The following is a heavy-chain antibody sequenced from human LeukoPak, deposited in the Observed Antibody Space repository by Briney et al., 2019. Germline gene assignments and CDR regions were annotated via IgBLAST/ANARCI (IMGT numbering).Heavy chain of an antibody. CDR2: ISDDGSIT. CDR1: GFTFSRDW. J-gene: IGHJ4*02. V-gene: IGHV3-74*03. CDR3: ARRFYEYNVYDRHFDS. Sequence: GGSLRLSCADSGFTFSRDWMHWVRQAPGKGPEGFSRISDDGSITTYADSVQGRFTISRDNAKSTVFLQMNSLRVEDTAVYFCARRFYEYNVYDRHFDSWGQGILVTVSS. D-gene: IGHD3-16*01.